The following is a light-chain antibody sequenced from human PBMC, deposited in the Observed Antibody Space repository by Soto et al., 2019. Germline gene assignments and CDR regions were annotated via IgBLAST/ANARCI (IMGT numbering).Light chain of an antibody. CDR2: GAS. CDR3: QQYGSSRT. J-gene: IGKJ1*01. Sequence: EIVMTQSPATLSVSPGERATLSCRASQSVSSNLAWYQQKPGQAPRLLIYGASSRATGIPDRFSGSGSGTDFTLTISRLEPEDFAVYYCQQYGSSRTFGQGTKGDI. CDR1: QSVSSN. V-gene: IGKV3-20*01.